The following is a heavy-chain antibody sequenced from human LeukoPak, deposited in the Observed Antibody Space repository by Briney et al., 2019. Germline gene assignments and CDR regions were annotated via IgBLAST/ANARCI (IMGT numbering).Heavy chain of an antibody. D-gene: IGHD3-10*01. CDR3: ARGLRGVMRNYYYYGMDV. CDR1: GYTFTGYG. CDR2: ISAYNGNT. V-gene: IGHV1-18*01. Sequence: ASVKVSCKASGYTFTGYGISWVRQAPGQGLEWMGWISAYNGNTNYAQKLQGRVTMTTDTFTSTAYMELSSLRSEDTAVYYCARGLRGVMRNYYYYGMDVWGQGTTVTVSS. J-gene: IGHJ6*02.